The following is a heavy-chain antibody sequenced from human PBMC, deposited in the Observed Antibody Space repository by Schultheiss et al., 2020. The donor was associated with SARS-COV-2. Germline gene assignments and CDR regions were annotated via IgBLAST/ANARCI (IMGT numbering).Heavy chain of an antibody. CDR1: GGSISSGGYS. Sequence: SQTLSLTCAVSGGSISSGGYSWSWIRQPPGKGLEWIGHIYHSGNTHYNPSLKSRVTISVDRSKNQFSLKLSSVTAADTAVYYCTSRNAVVSSPTVTIDYWGQGTLVTVSS. CDR2: IYHSGNT. CDR3: TSRNAVVSSPTVTIDY. J-gene: IGHJ4*02. D-gene: IGHD4-17*01. V-gene: IGHV4-30-2*01.